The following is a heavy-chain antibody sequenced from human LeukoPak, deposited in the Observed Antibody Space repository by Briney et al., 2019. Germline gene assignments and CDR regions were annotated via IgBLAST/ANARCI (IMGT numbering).Heavy chain of an antibody. V-gene: IGHV1-69*05. CDR3: AGSIVVVPAANGFDP. CDR2: IIPIFGTA. Sequence: SVKVSCKASGGTFSSYAISWVRQAPGQGLEWMGGIIPIFGTANYAQKFQGRVTITTDESTSTAYMELSSLRSEDTAVYYCAGSIVVVPAANGFDPWGQGTLVTVSS. D-gene: IGHD2-2*01. J-gene: IGHJ5*02. CDR1: GGTFSSYA.